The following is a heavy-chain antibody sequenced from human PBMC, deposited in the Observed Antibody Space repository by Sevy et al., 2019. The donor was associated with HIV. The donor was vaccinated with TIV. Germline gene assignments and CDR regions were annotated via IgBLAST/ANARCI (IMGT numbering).Heavy chain of an antibody. V-gene: IGHV3-43*01. Sequence: GGSLRLSCAASGFTFADYTMHWVRQAPGKGLEWVSLIRWDGRGTFYEDSVRGRFTISRDNSKNSLFLQMKSLRTVDTALYDWECDSVGFRALDEEGFDWGQGTQVTVSS. CDR2: IRWDGRGT. J-gene: IGHJ4*02. CDR1: GFTFADYT. CDR3: ECDSVGFRALDEEGFD. D-gene: IGHD3-10*01.